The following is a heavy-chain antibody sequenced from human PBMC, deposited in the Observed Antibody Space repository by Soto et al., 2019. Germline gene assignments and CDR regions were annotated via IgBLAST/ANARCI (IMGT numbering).Heavy chain of an antibody. CDR2: ISGSGGST. CDR3: AKPQRGVVVVAATYAFDI. D-gene: IGHD2-15*01. J-gene: IGHJ3*02. V-gene: IGHV3-23*01. CDR1: GFTFSSYA. Sequence: GGSLRLSCAASGFTFSSYAMSWVRQAPGKGLEWVSAISGSGGSTYYADSVKGRFTISRDNSKNTLYLQMNSLRAEDTAVYYCAKPQRGVVVVAATYAFDIWGQGTMVTVSS.